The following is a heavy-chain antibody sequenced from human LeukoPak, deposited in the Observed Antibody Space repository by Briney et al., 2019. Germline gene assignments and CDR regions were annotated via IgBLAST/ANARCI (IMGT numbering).Heavy chain of an antibody. CDR1: GYSFTSYW. J-gene: IGHJ3*02. CDR3: ARGARGYSGYDFGFWAFDI. V-gene: IGHV5-51*01. CDR2: IYPGDSDT. D-gene: IGHD5-12*01. Sequence: GASLQISCKGSGYSFTSYWIGGVRQMPGKGLEWMGIIYPGDSDTRYSPSFQGQVTISADKSISTAYLQWSSLKASDTAMYYCARGARGYSGYDFGFWAFDIWGQGTMVTVSS.